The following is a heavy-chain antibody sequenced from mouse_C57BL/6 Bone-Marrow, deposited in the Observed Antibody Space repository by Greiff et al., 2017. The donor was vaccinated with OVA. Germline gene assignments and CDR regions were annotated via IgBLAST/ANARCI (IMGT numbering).Heavy chain of an antibody. CDR2: IDPENGDT. D-gene: IGHD1-2*01. CDR1: GFNIKDDY. V-gene: IGHV14-4*01. J-gene: IGHJ3*01. Sequence: EVQLQQSGAELVRPGASVKLSCTASGFNIKDDYMHWVKQRPEQGLEWIGWIDPENGDTEYASKFQGKATITADTSSNTAYLQLSSLTSEDTAVYYCTSHYYGSDWGQGTLVTVSA. CDR3: TSHYYGSD.